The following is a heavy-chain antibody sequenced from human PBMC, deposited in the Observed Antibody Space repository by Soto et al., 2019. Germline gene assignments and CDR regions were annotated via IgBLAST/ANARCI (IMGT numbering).Heavy chain of an antibody. D-gene: IGHD6-13*01. CDR1: GGSFSGYY. CDR2: INHSGST. J-gene: IGHJ5*02. Sequence: SSETLSLTCAVYGGSFSGYYWSWIRQPPGKGLEWIGEINHSGSTNYNPSLKSRVTISVDTSKNQFSLKLSSVTAADTAVYYCARDSRSWYHAYWFDPWGQGTLVTVSS. V-gene: IGHV4-34*01. CDR3: ARDSRSWYHAYWFDP.